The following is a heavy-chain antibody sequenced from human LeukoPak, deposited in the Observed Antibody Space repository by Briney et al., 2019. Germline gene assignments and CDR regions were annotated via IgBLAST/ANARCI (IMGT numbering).Heavy chain of an antibody. CDR3: ASVFWSGYYTGWFDP. J-gene: IGHJ5*02. D-gene: IGHD3-3*01. CDR2: IIPIFGTA. CDR1: GGTFSSYA. V-gene: IGHV1-69*13. Sequence: ASVKVSCKASGGTFSSYAISWVRQAPGQGLEWMGGIIPIFGTANYAQKFQGRVTITADESTSTAYMELSSLRSEDTAVYYCASVFWSGYYTGWFDPWGQGTLVTVSS.